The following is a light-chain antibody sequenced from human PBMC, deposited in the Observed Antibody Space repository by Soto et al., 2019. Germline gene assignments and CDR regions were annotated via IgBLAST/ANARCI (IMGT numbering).Light chain of an antibody. CDR1: SSDVGSYNL. Sequence: QSALTQPASVSGSPGQSITISCTGTSSDVGSYNLVSWYQQHPGKAPKLMIYEDIKRPSGVSDRFSGSKSGNTASLTISGLQTEDETDYYCCSYAGSSTYVFGGGTKLTVL. CDR3: CSYAGSSTYV. J-gene: IGLJ1*01. CDR2: EDI. V-gene: IGLV2-23*01.